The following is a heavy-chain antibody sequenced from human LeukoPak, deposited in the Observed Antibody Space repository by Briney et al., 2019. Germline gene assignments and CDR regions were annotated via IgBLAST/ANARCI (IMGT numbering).Heavy chain of an antibody. V-gene: IGHV3-30-3*01. CDR3: ARAGEPTFLDY. CDR1: GFTFSSYA. D-gene: IGHD3-16*01. CDR2: ISYDGSNK. J-gene: IGHJ4*02. Sequence: GRSLRLSCAASGFTFSSYATHWVRQAPGKGLEWVAVISYDGSNKYYADSVKGRFTISRDNSKNTLYLQMNSLRAEDTAVYYCARAGEPTFLDYWGQGSLVTVSS.